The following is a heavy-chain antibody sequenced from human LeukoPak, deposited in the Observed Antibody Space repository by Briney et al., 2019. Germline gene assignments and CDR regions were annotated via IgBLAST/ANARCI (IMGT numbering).Heavy chain of an antibody. V-gene: IGHV3-21*04. CDR2: ISSSSNYI. CDR1: GFTFTDYS. D-gene: IGHD2-2*02. J-gene: IGHJ4*02. Sequence: GRSLRLSCAASGFTFTDYSMNWVRQAPGKGLEWVSSISSSSNYIYYGDSVKGRFTISRDNSKNSLYLQMNSLRAEDSAFYYCAKAAIRYTTRWNNFDYWGQGTLVTVSS. CDR3: AKAAIRYTTRWNNFDY.